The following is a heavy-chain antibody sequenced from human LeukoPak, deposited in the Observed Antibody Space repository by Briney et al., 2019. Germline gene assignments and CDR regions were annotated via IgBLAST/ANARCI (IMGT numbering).Heavy chain of an antibody. V-gene: IGHV3-66*02. J-gene: IGHJ5*02. CDR1: GFTVSSNY. Sequence: PGGSLRLSCAASGFTVSSNYMTWVRQAPGKGLEWVSVIYSGGGTYYADSVKGRFTISRDNSKNTLYLQMNSLRAEDTAVYYCARVQYYYGSGVNWFHPWGQGTLVTVSS. D-gene: IGHD3-10*01. CDR2: IYSGGGT. CDR3: ARVQYYYGSGVNWFHP.